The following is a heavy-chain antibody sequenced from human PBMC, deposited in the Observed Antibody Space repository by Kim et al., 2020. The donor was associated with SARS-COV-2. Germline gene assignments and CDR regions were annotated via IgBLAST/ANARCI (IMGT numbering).Heavy chain of an antibody. CDR3: ARVIVGATTQEMSAWFDP. V-gene: IGHV3-48*04. D-gene: IGHD1-26*01. J-gene: IGHJ5*02. Sequence: GGSLRLSCAASGFTFSSYSMNWVRQAPGKGLEWVSYISSSSSTIYYADSVKGRFTISRDNAKNSLYLQMNSLRAEDTAVYYCARVIVGATTQEMSAWFDPWGQGTLVTVSS. CDR1: GFTFSSYS. CDR2: ISSSSSTI.